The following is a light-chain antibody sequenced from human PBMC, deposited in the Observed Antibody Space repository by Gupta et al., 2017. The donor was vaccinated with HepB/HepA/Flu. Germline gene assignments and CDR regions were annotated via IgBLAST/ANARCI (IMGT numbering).Light chain of an antibody. CDR3: QSYDSALSTCV. V-gene: IGLV1-40*01. Sequence: SVLPPPPSVSGAPRQRFTISCPGSRSNIGARYDVHWYQQLPGTAPKLLIYGDSNRPSGVPDRFSGSKSGTSASLAITGLQAEEEADYYCQSYDSALSTCVFGGGTKVTVL. CDR1: RSNIGARYD. CDR2: GDS. J-gene: IGLJ3*02.